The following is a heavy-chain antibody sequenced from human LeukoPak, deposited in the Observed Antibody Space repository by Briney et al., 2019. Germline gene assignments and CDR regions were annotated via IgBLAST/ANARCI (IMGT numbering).Heavy chain of an antibody. V-gene: IGHV1-2*02. CDR2: INPNRGAT. J-gene: IGHJ5*01. CDR1: GYTFTAYS. D-gene: IGHD2/OR15-2a*01. Sequence: ASVKVSCKASGYTFTAYSMHWVRQAPGQGLEWMGWINPNRGATNYAQKFQGRVTTTRDTSNSTAYMELRSLKSDDTAVYYCAKVGGNCNSANCYRGWVDSWGQGTLVTVSA. CDR3: AKVGGNCNSANCYRGWVDS.